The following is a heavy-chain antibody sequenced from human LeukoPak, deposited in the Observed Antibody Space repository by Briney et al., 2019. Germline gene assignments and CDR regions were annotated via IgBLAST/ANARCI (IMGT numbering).Heavy chain of an antibody. D-gene: IGHD3-22*01. CDR1: GFTFSSYD. CDR2: IGTAGDT. J-gene: IGHJ4*02. V-gene: IGHV3-13*01. Sequence: PGGSLRLSCAASGFTFSSYDMHWVRQATGKGLEWVSAIGTAGDTYYPGSVKGRFTISRDNAKNTLYLQMNSLRAEDTAVYYCARPGVGSSGPLGVIDYWGQGTLVTVSS. CDR3: ARPGVGSSGPLGVIDY.